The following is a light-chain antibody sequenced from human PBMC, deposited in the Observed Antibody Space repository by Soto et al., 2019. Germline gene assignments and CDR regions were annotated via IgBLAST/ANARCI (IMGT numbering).Light chain of an antibody. V-gene: IGKV3-11*01. Sequence: EIVLTQSPATLSLSPGERATLSCRASQSVSSYLAWYQQKPGQAPRLLIYDASNRAPGIPARFSGSGSGTDFTLTISSLEPEDFAVYYCQQRSHWPPSFGQGTRLEIK. CDR1: QSVSSY. CDR3: QQRSHWPPS. CDR2: DAS. J-gene: IGKJ5*01.